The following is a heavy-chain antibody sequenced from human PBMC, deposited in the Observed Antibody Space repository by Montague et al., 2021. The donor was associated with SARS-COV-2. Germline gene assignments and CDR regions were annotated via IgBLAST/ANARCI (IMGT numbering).Heavy chain of an antibody. D-gene: IGHD3-22*01. J-gene: IGHJ6*02. V-gene: IGHV4-39*07. CDR2: IYYSGST. Sequence: SETLSLTCTVSGGSISSSSSYWGWIRQPPGMGLEWIGSIYYSGSTYYNPSLKSRITISVDTSKNQFSLRLTSVTAADTAVYYCARDIRIPMLIVIKGYGMDVWGQGTTGTVS. CDR3: ARDIRIPMLIVIKGYGMDV. CDR1: GGSISSSSSY.